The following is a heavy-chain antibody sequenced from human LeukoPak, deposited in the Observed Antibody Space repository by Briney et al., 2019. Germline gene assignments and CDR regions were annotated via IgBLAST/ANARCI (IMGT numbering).Heavy chain of an antibody. CDR3: ARLPREEITIFGVVIIPDNWFDP. CDR1: GGSISSSSYY. D-gene: IGHD3-3*01. Sequence: PSETLSLTCTVSGGSISSSSYYWGWIRQPPGKGLEWIGSIYYSGSTYYNPSLKSRVTISVDTSKNQFSLKLSSVTAADTAVYYCARLPREEITIFGVVIIPDNWFDPWGQGTLVTVSS. V-gene: IGHV4-39*01. CDR2: IYYSGST. J-gene: IGHJ5*02.